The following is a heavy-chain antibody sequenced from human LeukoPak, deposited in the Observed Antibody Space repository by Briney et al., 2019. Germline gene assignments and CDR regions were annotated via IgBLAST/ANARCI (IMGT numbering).Heavy chain of an antibody. Sequence: GGSLRLSCVASGFVFSRYWMTWVRQAPGKGLEWVASVNQDGGEKYSVDSVKGRITISRDNAKDSLYLQVNSLRAEDTAVYYCARVKATAAAGGNGIFDYWGQGTLVTVSS. V-gene: IGHV3-7*05. J-gene: IGHJ4*02. CDR2: VNQDGGEK. D-gene: IGHD6-13*01. CDR3: ARVKATAAAGGNGIFDY. CDR1: GFVFSRYW.